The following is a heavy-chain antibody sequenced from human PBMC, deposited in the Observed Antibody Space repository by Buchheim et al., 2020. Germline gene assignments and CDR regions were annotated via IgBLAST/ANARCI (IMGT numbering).Heavy chain of an antibody. CDR1: GDSMERGGFY. CDR2: MYYSGST. J-gene: IGHJ4*02. CDR3: ARGTPRYYFDF. Sequence: QVQLQESGPGLVKPSQTLSLTCTVSGDSMERGGFYWNWIRQHPGMGLEFIGYMYYSGSTYFNPSLRSRVTISVDTSQNQFSLKLSSVTAADTAVYFCARGTPRYYFDFWGQGTL. V-gene: IGHV4-31*03. D-gene: IGHD3-10*01.